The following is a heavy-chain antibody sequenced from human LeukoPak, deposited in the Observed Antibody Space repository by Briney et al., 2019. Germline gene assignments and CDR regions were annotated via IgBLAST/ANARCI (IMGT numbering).Heavy chain of an antibody. J-gene: IGHJ6*02. CDR2: ISYDGSNK. D-gene: IGHD3-3*02. CDR3: AKDLTPFLEWLLSPDYYYGMDV. CDR1: GFTFSSYG. V-gene: IGHV3-30*18. Sequence: GGSLRLSCAASGFTFSSYGMHWVSQAPGKGLEWVAVISYDGSNKYYADSVKGRFTISRDNSKNTLYLQMNSLRAEDTAVYYCAKDLTPFLEWLLSPDYYYGMDVWGQGTTVTVSS.